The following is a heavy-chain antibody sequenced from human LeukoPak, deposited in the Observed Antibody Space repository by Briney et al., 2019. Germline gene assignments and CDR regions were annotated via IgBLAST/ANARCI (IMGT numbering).Heavy chain of an antibody. V-gene: IGHV5-51*01. CDR3: ARPIVGATSNGAFDI. D-gene: IGHD1-26*01. CDR1: GYSFTSYW. J-gene: IGHJ3*02. Sequence: GESLKISCKGSGYSFTSYWIGWVRQMPGKGLEWMGIIYPGDSDTRYSPSFQGQVTISADKSISSAYLQWSSLKASDTAMYYCARPIVGATSNGAFDIWGQGTMVTVSS. CDR2: IYPGDSDT.